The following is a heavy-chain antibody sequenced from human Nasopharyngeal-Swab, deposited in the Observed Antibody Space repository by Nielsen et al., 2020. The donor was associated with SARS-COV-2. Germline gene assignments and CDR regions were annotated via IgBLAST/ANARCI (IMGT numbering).Heavy chain of an antibody. CDR2: ISSNGGST. V-gene: IGHV3-64D*08. CDR1: GFTFSSYA. J-gene: IGHJ4*02. CDR3: VKGPDYDFWSGYYTGIIGY. D-gene: IGHD3-3*01. Sequence: GGSLRLSCSASGFTFSSYAMHWVRRAPGKGLEYVSAISSNGGSTYYADSVKGRFTISRDNSKNTLYLQMSSLRAEDTAVYYCVKGPDYDFWSGYYTGIIGYWGQGTLVTVSS.